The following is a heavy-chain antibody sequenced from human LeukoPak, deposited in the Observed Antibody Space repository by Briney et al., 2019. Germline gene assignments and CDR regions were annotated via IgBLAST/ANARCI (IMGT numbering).Heavy chain of an antibody. V-gene: IGHV1-46*01. CDR2: INPSGGST. CDR3: ARLELPIHGYSGYDPHMDV. D-gene: IGHD5-12*01. J-gene: IGHJ6*03. CDR1: GYTFTSYY. Sequence: ASVKVSCKASGYTFTSYYMHWVRQAPGQGLEWMGIINPSGGSTSYAQKFQGRVTMTRDMSTSTVYMELSSLRSEDTAVYYCARLELPIHGYSGYDPHMDVWGKGTTVTVSS.